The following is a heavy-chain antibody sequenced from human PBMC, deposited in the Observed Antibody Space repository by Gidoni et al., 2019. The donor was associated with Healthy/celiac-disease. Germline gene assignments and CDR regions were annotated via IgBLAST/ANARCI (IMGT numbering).Heavy chain of an antibody. CDR3: ARHLVDRGVYYYYMDV. D-gene: IGHD5-12*01. CDR1: GGSISSSSYY. CDR2: IYYSGST. Sequence: QLQLQESGPGLVKPSETLSLTCTVSGGSISSSSYYWGWIRQPPGKGLEWIGSIYYSGSTYYNPSLKSRVTISVDTSKNQFSLKLSSVTAADTAVYYCARHLVDRGVYYYYMDVWGKGTTVTVSS. J-gene: IGHJ6*03. V-gene: IGHV4-39*01.